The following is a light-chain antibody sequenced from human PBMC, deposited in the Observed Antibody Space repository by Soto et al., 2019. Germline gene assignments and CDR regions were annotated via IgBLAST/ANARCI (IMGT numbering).Light chain of an antibody. CDR1: QSLLHSSDNRNY. CDR2: WAS. J-gene: IGKJ1*01. V-gene: IGKV4-1*01. Sequence: EIVMAQFPETLAVSVGERATIKCRSSQSLLHSSDNRNYLTWYQQKPGQPPKLLIYWASTRHSGVPDRFSGSGSGTDFTLAINSLQAGDVAVYYCQQYYSTPWTFGQGTKVEIK. CDR3: QQYYSTPWT.